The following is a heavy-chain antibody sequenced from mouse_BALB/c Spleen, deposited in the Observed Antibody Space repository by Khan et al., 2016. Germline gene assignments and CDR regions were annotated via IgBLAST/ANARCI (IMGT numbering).Heavy chain of an antibody. Sequence: VQLQQSGAELVKPGASVKLSCTASGFNIKDTYMHWVKQRPEQGLEWIGRIDPANGTTNYDPKFQGKATITADTSSNTAYLQLSSLTSEDTAVYYCARSPYDYDVGFAYWGQGTLVTVSA. D-gene: IGHD2-4*01. V-gene: IGHV14-3*02. J-gene: IGHJ3*01. CDR1: GFNIKDTY. CDR3: ARSPYDYDVGFAY. CDR2: IDPANGTT.